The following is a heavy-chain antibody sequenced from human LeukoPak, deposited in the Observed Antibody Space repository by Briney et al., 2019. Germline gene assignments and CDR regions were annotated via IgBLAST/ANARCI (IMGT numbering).Heavy chain of an antibody. D-gene: IGHD6-19*01. J-gene: IGHJ4*02. CDR3: AKHYSSATFDY. Sequence: GGSLRLSCGASGFTFSNYGMLWVRQAPGKGLEWVAFIRYDGNNKLYADSMKGRFTISRDNSKNTLYLQMNSLRAEDTAVYYCAKHYSSATFDYWGQGTLVTVSS. CDR1: GFTFSNYG. V-gene: IGHV3-30*02. CDR2: IRYDGNNK.